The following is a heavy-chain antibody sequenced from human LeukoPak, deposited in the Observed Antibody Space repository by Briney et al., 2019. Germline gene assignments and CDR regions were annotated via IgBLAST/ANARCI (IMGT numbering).Heavy chain of an antibody. D-gene: IGHD4-17*01. CDR2: ISSSGSTI. Sequence: GGSLRLSCAASGFTFSDYYMSWIRQAPGKGLEWVSYISSSGSTIYYADSAKGRFTISRDNAKNSLYLQMNSLRAEDTAVYYCARVLFDAVTTFVSWFDPWGQGTLVTVSS. CDR1: GFTFSDYY. CDR3: ARVLFDAVTTFVSWFDP. V-gene: IGHV3-11*01. J-gene: IGHJ5*02.